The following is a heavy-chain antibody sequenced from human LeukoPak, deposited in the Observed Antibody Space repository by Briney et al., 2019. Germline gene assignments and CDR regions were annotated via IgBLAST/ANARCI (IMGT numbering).Heavy chain of an antibody. CDR2: ISSSSSTI. J-gene: IGHJ3*02. CDR1: GFTFSSYS. CDR3: ARGLGVGASRYAFDI. Sequence: GGSLRLSCAASGFTFSSYSMNWVRQAPGKGLEWVSYISSSSSTIYYADSVKGRFTISRDNAKNSLYLQMNSLRAEDTAVYYCARGLGVGASRYAFDIWGQGTMVTVSS. D-gene: IGHD1-26*01. V-gene: IGHV3-48*04.